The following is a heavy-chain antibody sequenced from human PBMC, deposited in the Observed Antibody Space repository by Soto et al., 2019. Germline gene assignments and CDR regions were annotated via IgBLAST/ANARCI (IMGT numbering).Heavy chain of an antibody. D-gene: IGHD2-15*01. CDR2: ISYDESDI. CDR1: GFTFSGYG. J-gene: IGHJ6*02. CDR3: TKDTGYCSGGRCYSTPYYYYYYGMDA. Sequence: PGGSLRLSCAASGFTFSGYGMHWVRQAPGKGLEWVAVISYDESDIYYSDSLKGRFTISRDNSKNTLCLQMSSLRPEDTAVYYCTKDTGYCSGGRCYSTPYYYYYYGMDAWGQGTTVTVSS. V-gene: IGHV3-30*18.